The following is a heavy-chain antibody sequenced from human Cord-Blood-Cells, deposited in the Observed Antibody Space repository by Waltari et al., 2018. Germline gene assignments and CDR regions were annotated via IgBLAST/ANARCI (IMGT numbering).Heavy chain of an antibody. CDR2: IYSGGST. J-gene: IGHJ6*02. D-gene: IGHD3-10*01. CDR3: ARDLMVRGDYYGMDV. Sequence: EVQLVESGGGLIQPGGSLRLSCAASGFTVSSNYMSWVRQAPGKGLEGVSVIYSGGSTYYADSVKGRFTISRDNSKNTLYLQMNSLRAEDTAVYYCARDLMVRGDYYGMDVWGQGTTVTVSS. V-gene: IGHV3-53*01. CDR1: GFTVSSNY.